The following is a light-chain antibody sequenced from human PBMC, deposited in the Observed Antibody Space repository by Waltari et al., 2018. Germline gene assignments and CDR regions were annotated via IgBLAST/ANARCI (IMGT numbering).Light chain of an antibody. V-gene: IGLV4-69*01. CDR3: ETGGHGTWV. CDR2: VNSDGSH. J-gene: IGLJ3*02. Sequence: QLVLTQSPPAPASLGASVQLPCTPSSWHSSNIIAWLPQRPERGPRYLMKVNSDGSHSKGDDIPDRFSGSSSGAERYLTISSLQSEDEADYYCETGGHGTWVFGGGTKLTVL. CDR1: SWHSSNI.